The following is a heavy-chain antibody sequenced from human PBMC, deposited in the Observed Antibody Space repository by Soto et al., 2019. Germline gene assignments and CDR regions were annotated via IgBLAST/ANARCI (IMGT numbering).Heavy chain of an antibody. D-gene: IGHD2-2*01. V-gene: IGHV3-74*01. CDR1: GFIFTDHW. Sequence: EVHLAESGGGLVQPGGSLRLSCVASGFIFTDHWMHWVRQAPGKALVWVARINSGGTRVNYADFVKGRFTISRDNAQDSLDLQMGRLGVDDTAVYYCARGPCSGPSCFFGGTHWGQGTLVTVSS. CDR2: INSGGTRV. CDR3: ARGPCSGPSCFFGGTH. J-gene: IGHJ4*02.